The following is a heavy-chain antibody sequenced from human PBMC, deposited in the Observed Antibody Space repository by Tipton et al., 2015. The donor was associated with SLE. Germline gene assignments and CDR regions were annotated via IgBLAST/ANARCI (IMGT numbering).Heavy chain of an antibody. CDR1: GHSISSGYY. CDR3: ARRHYSGPFDS. D-gene: IGHD5-12*01. CDR2: IHPSGRT. V-gene: IGHV4-38-2*02. Sequence: TLSLTCTVSGHSISSGYYWDWVRQPPGKGLEWIGNIHPSGRTYYNPSLRSRVTISVDTSKNQFSLRLSSVTAADTAVYYCARRHYSGPFDSWGQGTLVTVSS. J-gene: IGHJ4*02.